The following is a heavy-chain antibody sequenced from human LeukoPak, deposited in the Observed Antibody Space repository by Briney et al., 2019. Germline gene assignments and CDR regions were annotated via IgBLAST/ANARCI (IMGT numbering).Heavy chain of an antibody. CDR3: ATDNELGIFDY. V-gene: IGHV4-59*01. CDR1: GGSISSYY. J-gene: IGHJ4*02. Sequence: PSETLSLTCTLSGGSISSYYWSWIRQPPGEGLEWIGYIYYSGSTNYNPSLKSRVTISVDTSKNQFSLKLSSVNAADTAVYYCATDNELGIFDYWGQGTLVTVSS. CDR2: IYYSGST. D-gene: IGHD7-27*01.